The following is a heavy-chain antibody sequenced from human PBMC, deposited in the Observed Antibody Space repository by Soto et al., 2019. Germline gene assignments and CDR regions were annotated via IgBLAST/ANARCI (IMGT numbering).Heavy chain of an antibody. Sequence: SETLSLTCTVSGVSISSSSWSWVRQPPGKGLEWIGYIYYSGSTNDNPSLKSRVTISVDTSKNQFSLKLSSVTAADTAVYYCARRVIIAAAGPSGFSFDSWGQGTLVTVSS. CDR3: ARRVIIAAAGPSGFSFDS. V-gene: IGHV4-59*01. J-gene: IGHJ5*01. CDR1: GVSISSSS. D-gene: IGHD6-13*01. CDR2: IYYSGST.